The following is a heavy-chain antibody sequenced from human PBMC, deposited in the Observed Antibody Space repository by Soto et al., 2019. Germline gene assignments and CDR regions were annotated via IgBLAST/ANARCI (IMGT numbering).Heavy chain of an antibody. D-gene: IGHD2-21*02. CDR3: ARVTSSNNNYYYGMDF. Sequence: QVQLVQSGAAVKKPGSSVKVSCKASVGTFSSYAISWVRQAPGQGLEWMGGIIPIFGTSNYAQKFQGRVTITADESTSTAYMELSSLRSEDTAVYYCARVTSSNNNYYYGMDFWGQGTTVTVSS. CDR2: IIPIFGTS. CDR1: VGTFSSYA. V-gene: IGHV1-69*01. J-gene: IGHJ6*02.